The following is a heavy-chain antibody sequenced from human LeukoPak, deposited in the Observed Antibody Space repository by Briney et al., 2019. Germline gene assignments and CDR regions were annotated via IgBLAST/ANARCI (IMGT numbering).Heavy chain of an antibody. CDR2: IKQDGSEK. Sequence: PGGSLRLSCAASGFTYSSYWMSWVRQAPGKGLEWVANIKQDGSEKYYVDSVKGRFTISRDNAENSLYLQMNSLSAEDTAVYYCARDNWNYGYFDYWGQGTLVTVSS. J-gene: IGHJ4*02. CDR3: ARDNWNYGYFDY. V-gene: IGHV3-7*01. CDR1: GFTYSSYW. D-gene: IGHD1-7*01.